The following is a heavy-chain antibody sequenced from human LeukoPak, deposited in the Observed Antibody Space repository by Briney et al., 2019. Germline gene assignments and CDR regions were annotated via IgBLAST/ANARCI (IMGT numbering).Heavy chain of an antibody. D-gene: IGHD2-2*01. J-gene: IGHJ5*02. Sequence: GGSLRLSCAASRFTFSSYWMSWVRQAPGKGLEWVANIKQDGSEKYYVDSVKGRFTISRDNAKNSLYLQMNSLRAEDTAVYYCARDDCSSISCYHNWFDPWGQGTLVTVSS. CDR1: RFTFSSYW. V-gene: IGHV3-7*01. CDR3: ARDDCSSISCYHNWFDP. CDR2: IKQDGSEK.